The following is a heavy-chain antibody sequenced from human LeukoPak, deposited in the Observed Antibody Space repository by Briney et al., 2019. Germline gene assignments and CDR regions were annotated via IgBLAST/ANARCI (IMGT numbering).Heavy chain of an antibody. D-gene: IGHD2-2*01. J-gene: IGHJ5*02. Sequence: GGSLRLSCAASRFTFSSYWMSWVRQAPGKGLEWVANIKQDGSEKYYVDSVKGRFTISRDNAKNSLYLQMNSLRAEDTAVYYCARDDCSSISCYHNWFDPWGQGTLVTVSS. CDR1: RFTFSSYW. V-gene: IGHV3-7*01. CDR3: ARDDCSSISCYHNWFDP. CDR2: IKQDGSEK.